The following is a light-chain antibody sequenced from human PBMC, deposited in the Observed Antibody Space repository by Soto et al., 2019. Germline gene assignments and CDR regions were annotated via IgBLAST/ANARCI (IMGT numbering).Light chain of an antibody. CDR2: DAS. CDR3: QQYSDSSGA. Sequence: DIQMTQSPSTLSASVGDRVTITCRASQSISNRLAWYQQKPGKAPKLLIFDASTLESGVPSRFSGSGSGTDFTLTISSLQPDDFATYYCQQYSDSSGAFGQGTKVDIK. CDR1: QSISNR. J-gene: IGKJ1*01. V-gene: IGKV1-5*01.